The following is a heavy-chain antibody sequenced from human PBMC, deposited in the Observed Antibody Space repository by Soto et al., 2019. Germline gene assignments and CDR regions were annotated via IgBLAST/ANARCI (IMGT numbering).Heavy chain of an antibody. D-gene: IGHD3-9*01. V-gene: IGHV3-21*01. CDR3: ARQILFNYDILTGYPYYFDY. CDR1: GFTFSSYS. CDR2: ISSSSSYI. Sequence: GGSLRLSCAASGFTFSSYSMNWVRQAPGKGLEWVSSISSSSSYIYYADSVKGRFTISRDNAKNSLYLQMNSLRAEDTAVYYCARQILFNYDILTGYPYYFDYWGQGPLVTLSS. J-gene: IGHJ4*02.